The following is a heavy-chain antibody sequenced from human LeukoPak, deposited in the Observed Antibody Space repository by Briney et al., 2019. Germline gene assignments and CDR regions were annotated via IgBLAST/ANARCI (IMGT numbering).Heavy chain of an antibody. J-gene: IGHJ6*02. Sequence: SETLSLTCTVSGGSINYYYWTWIRQPPGKGLEWIGYIYYSGSSGSTNYNPFLKSRVTMSVDTSKNQLSLKLSSVTAADSAVYYCARSGAGSPSYGMDVWGQGITVTVSS. D-gene: IGHD1-26*01. CDR3: ARSGAGSPSYGMDV. V-gene: IGHV4-59*01. CDR2: IYYSGSSGST. CDR1: GGSINYYY.